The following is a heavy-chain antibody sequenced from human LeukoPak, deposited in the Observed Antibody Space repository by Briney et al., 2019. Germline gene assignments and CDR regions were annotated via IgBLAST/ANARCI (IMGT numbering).Heavy chain of an antibody. Sequence: SETLSLTCTVSGGSISSYYWSWIRQPPGKGLEWMGYIYYSGSTNYNPSLKSRVTISVDPSKNQFSLKLSSVTPADTAVYYCARQVYSSSWSYYFDSWGQGILVTVSS. V-gene: IGHV4-59*01. D-gene: IGHD6-13*01. CDR3: ARQVYSSSWSYYFDS. CDR1: GGSISSYY. J-gene: IGHJ4*02. CDR2: IYYSGST.